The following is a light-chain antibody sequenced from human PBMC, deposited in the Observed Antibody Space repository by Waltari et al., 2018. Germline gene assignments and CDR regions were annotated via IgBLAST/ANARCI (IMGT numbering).Light chain of an antibody. CDR1: SSAVGGYNY. CDR2: DVT. Sequence: QSALTQPRSVSESPRQSVPISCTGTSSAVGGYNYISWYQHHPGKAPKLSIYDVTKRPSGVPDRFSASKSGNTASLTISGLRAEDEADYYCSSYAGTYTGVFGGGTKLTVL. J-gene: IGLJ3*02. CDR3: SSYAGTYTGV. V-gene: IGLV2-11*01.